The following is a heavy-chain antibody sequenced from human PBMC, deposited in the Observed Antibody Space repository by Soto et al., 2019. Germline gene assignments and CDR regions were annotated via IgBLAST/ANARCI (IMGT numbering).Heavy chain of an antibody. Sequence: PGGSLRLSCAASGFTFSSYAMSWVRQAPGKGLEWVSAISGSGGSTYYADSVKGRFTISRDNSKNTLYLQMNSLRAEDTAVYYCTTEFYYDFWSGYYSTVNFDYWGQGTLVTVSS. D-gene: IGHD3-3*01. CDR1: GFTFSSYA. CDR2: ISGSGGST. V-gene: IGHV3-23*01. J-gene: IGHJ4*02. CDR3: TTEFYYDFWSGYYSTVNFDY.